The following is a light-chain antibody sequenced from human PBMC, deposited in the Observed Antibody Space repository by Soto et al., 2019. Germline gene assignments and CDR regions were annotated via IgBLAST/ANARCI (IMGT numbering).Light chain of an antibody. CDR2: DVS. CDR1: SSDVGGYNY. J-gene: IGLJ2*01. V-gene: IGLV2-14*01. CDR3: SSYTGSSTVV. Sequence: QSVLTQPASVSGSPGQSITISCTGTSSDVGGYNYVSWYQQHPGKAPKLMIYDVSNRPSGVSNRFSGSKSGNTASLTISGLHAEDEADYYCSSYTGSSTVVFGVGTNLTVL.